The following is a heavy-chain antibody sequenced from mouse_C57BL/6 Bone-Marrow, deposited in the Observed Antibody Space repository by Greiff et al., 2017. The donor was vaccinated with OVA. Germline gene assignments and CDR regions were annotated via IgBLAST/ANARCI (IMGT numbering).Heavy chain of an antibody. J-gene: IGHJ3*01. CDR3: TTWGPYGSRRAWFAY. Sequence: EVQGVESGAELVRPGASVKLSCTASGFNIKDYYMHWVKQRPEQGLEWTGRIDPEDGDTEYAPKFQGKATMTADTSSNTAYLQLSSLTSEDTAVYYCTTWGPYGSRRAWFAYWGQGTLVTVSA. CDR2: IDPEDGDT. D-gene: IGHD1-1*01. CDR1: GFNIKDYY. V-gene: IGHV14-1*01.